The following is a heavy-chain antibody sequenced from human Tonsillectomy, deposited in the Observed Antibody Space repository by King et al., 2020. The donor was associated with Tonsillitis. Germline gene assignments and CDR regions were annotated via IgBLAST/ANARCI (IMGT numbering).Heavy chain of an antibody. J-gene: IGHJ4*02. CDR1: GFSLRNSGMS. V-gene: IGHV2-70*04. Sequence: TLKESGPALVKPTQTLTLTCSFSGFSLRNSGMSVSWIRQPPGKALEWLARIDWDDDKFYSTSLKTRLTISKDASKNQVVLTMTNMDPVDTATYYCARSYSDGWYPLFYFDYWGQGTLVTVSS. CDR2: IDWDDDK. CDR3: ARSYSDGWYPLFYFDY. D-gene: IGHD6-19*01.